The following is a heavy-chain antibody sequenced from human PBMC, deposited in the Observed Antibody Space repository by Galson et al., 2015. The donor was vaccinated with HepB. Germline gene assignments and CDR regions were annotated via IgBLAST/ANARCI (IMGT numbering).Heavy chain of an antibody. J-gene: IGHJ6*02. CDR3: AKDQEIQLWLRYYYYYGMDV. V-gene: IGHV3-30*18. CDR1: GFTFSSYG. D-gene: IGHD5-18*01. Sequence: SLRLSCAASGFTFSSYGMHWVRQAPGKGLEWVAVISYDGSNKYYADSVKGRFTISRDNSKNTLYLQMNSLRAEDTAVYYCAKDQEIQLWLRYYYYYGMDVWGQGTTVTVSS. CDR2: ISYDGSNK.